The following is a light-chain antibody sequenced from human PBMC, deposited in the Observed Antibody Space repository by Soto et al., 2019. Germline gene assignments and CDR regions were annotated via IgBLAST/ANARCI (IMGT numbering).Light chain of an antibody. J-gene: IGLJ2*01. CDR2: EVT. CDR3: SSFAGGNNVV. V-gene: IGLV2-8*01. CDR1: SYDVGGYNF. Sequence: QSALTQPPSASGSPGQSVTISCTGTSYDVGGYNFVSWYQQHPGKAPKLMIYEVTKRPSGVPDRFSGSKSGNTASLTVSGLQAEDEADYYCSSFAGGNNVVFGGGTKVTVL.